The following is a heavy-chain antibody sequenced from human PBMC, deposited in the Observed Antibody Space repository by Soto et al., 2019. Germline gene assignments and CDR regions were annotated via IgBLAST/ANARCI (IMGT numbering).Heavy chain of an antibody. CDR1: GFTFSNYG. CDR3: AGGPYYFDY. Sequence: QVQLVESGGDVVQPGRSLRLSCAASGFTFSNYGMHWARQAPGKGLEWVAAILYDGSNKYYADSVKGRFTISRDNSKNTLYLQMNSLRAEETAVYYCAGGPYYFDYCGQGTLVTVSS. CDR2: ILYDGSNK. J-gene: IGHJ4*02. V-gene: IGHV3-33*01. D-gene: IGHD1-26*01.